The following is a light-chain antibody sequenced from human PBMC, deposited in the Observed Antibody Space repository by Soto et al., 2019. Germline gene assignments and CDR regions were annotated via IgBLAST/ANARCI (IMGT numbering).Light chain of an antibody. CDR2: EVN. Sequence: QSALTQPPSASGSPGQSVTISCTGTSSDVGGYNYVSWYQQHPDKAPKLMIYEVNKRPSGVPDRFSGSKSGNTASLTVSGLQAEDEPDYYCSSYAGSNNFVFGPGTKVTVL. CDR1: SSDVGGYNY. V-gene: IGLV2-8*01. CDR3: SSYAGSNNFV. J-gene: IGLJ1*01.